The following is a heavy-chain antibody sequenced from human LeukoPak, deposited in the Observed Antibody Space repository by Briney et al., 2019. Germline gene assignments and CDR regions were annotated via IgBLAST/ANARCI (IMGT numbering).Heavy chain of an antibody. Sequence: GASVKVSCKASGYTFTGYYMHWMRQAPGQGLEWMGWINPNSGGTNYAQKFQGRVTMTRDTSISTAYMELSRLRSDDTAVYYCARTAHYDFWSGYQTYYYYYMDVWGKGTTVTVSS. V-gene: IGHV1-2*02. D-gene: IGHD3-3*01. CDR2: INPNSGGT. J-gene: IGHJ6*03. CDR3: ARTAHYDFWSGYQTYYYYYMDV. CDR1: GYTFTGYY.